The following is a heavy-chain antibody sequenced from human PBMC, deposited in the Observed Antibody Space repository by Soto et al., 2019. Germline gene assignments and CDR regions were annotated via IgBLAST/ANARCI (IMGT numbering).Heavy chain of an antibody. Sequence: GGSLRLSCAASGFTFSSYAMSWVRQAPGKGLEWVSAISGSGGSTYYADSVKGRFTISRDNSKNTLYLQMNSLRAEDTAVYYCAKGGSYYGSGSSYYYYYGMDVWGQGTTVTVS. J-gene: IGHJ6*02. CDR2: ISGSGGST. V-gene: IGHV3-23*01. CDR3: AKGGSYYGSGSSYYYYYGMDV. CDR1: GFTFSSYA. D-gene: IGHD3-10*01.